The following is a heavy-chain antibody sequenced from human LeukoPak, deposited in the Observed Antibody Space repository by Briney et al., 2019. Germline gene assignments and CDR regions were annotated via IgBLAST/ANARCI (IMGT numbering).Heavy chain of an antibody. CDR2: ISAGTT. Sequence: GGSLRLSCVASRFTLTVFGMNWVRQAPGKGLEWVSFISAGTTYYADSVRGRFTFSRDNAKNTLYLQMDSLRDDDTAVYYCARGRQYGVSGKPMCAMDVWGQGTTVTVSS. CDR3: ARGRQYGVSGKPMCAMDV. D-gene: IGHD3-3*01. V-gene: IGHV3-48*02. J-gene: IGHJ6*02. CDR1: RFTLTVFG.